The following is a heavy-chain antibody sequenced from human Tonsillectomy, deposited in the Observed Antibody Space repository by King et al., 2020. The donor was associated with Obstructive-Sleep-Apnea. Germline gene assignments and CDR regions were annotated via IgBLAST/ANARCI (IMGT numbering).Heavy chain of an antibody. CDR2: IYYSGST. V-gene: IGHV4-59*01. CDR1: GGSISSYY. CDR3: ARVTYYYDSSGYYRDHDAFDI. J-gene: IGHJ3*02. D-gene: IGHD3-22*01. Sequence: VPLQESGPGLVKPSETLSLTCTVSGGSISSYYWSWIRQPPGKGLEWIGYIYYSGSTNYNPSLKSRVTISVDTSKNQFSLKLSSVTAADTAVYYCARVTYYYDSSGYYRDHDAFDIWGQGTMVTVSS.